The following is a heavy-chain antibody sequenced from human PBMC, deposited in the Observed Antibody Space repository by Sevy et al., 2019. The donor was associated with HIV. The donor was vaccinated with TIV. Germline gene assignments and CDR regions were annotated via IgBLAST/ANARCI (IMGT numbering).Heavy chain of an antibody. CDR1: GFTFSSYA. D-gene: IGHD3-9*01. CDR2: ISGSGGST. CDR3: AKVTYYDILTGYFDY. J-gene: IGHJ4*02. Sequence: GGSLRLSCAASGFTFSSYAMSWVRQAPGKGLEWVSAISGSGGSTYYADSVKGRFTISRDNSKKTLYLQMNSLRAEDTAVYYCAKVTYYDILTGYFDYWGQGTLVTVSS. V-gene: IGHV3-23*01.